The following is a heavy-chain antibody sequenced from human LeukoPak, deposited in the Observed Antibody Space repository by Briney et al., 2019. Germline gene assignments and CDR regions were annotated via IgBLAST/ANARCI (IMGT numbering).Heavy chain of an antibody. CDR2: IYYSGST. Sequence: SETLSLTCTVSGGSISSHHWSWIRQPPGKGLEWIGYIYYSGSTNYNPSLKSRVTISVDTSKNQFSLKLSSVTAADTAVNYCARGPYYDFWSGYHAGWYFDYWGQGTLVTVSS. CDR1: GGSISSHH. J-gene: IGHJ4*02. CDR3: ARGPYYDFWSGYHAGWYFDY. V-gene: IGHV4-59*11. D-gene: IGHD3-3*01.